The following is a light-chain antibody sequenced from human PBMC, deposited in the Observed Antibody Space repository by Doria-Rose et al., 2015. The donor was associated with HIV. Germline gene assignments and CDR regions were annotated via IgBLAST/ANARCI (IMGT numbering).Light chain of an antibody. CDR1: SSDVGGYNY. CDR2: EVS. V-gene: IGLV2-14*01. CDR3: SSYTRSSTLWV. Sequence: ISCTGTSSDVGGYNYVSWYQQHPGKAPKLVIYEVSNRPSGVSNRFSGSKSGSTASLTISGLQAEDEADYYCSSYTRSSTLWVFGGGTKLTVL. J-gene: IGLJ3*02.